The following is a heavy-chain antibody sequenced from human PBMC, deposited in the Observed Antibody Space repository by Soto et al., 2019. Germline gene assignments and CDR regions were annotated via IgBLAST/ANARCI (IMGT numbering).Heavy chain of an antibody. CDR1: GDSVSSNSAA. CDR3: ARGLYYYDSSGYSYYFDY. D-gene: IGHD3-22*01. Sequence: SQTLSLTCAISGDSVSSNSAAWNWIRQSPSRGLEWLGRTYYRSKWYNDYAVSVKSRITINPDTSKNQFSLQLNSVTPEDTAVYYCARGLYYYDSSGYSYYFDYWGQGTLVTVSS. V-gene: IGHV6-1*01. CDR2: TYYRSKWYN. J-gene: IGHJ4*02.